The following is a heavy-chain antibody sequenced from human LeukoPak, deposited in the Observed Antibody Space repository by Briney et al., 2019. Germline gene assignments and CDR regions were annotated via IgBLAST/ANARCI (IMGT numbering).Heavy chain of an antibody. V-gene: IGHV4-31*03. CDR2: IYYSGST. Sequence: SEALSLTCSVSGGSISSSTYYWSWIRQHPGKGLEWIGYIYYSGSTYYNPSLKSRVTISVDTSKNQFSLKLSSVTAADTAVYYCARGVLGFSSGHYNDYWGQGTLVTVSS. CDR1: GGSISSSTYY. CDR3: ARGVLGFSSGHYNDY. D-gene: IGHD6-19*01. J-gene: IGHJ4*02.